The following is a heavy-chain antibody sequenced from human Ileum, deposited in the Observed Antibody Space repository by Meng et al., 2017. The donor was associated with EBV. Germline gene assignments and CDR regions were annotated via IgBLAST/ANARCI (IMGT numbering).Heavy chain of an antibody. Sequence: VQRPESGPGLVKPSETLSLPGTVVGGSISSYYWSWIRQPPGKGLEWIGYIYYSGSTNYNPSLKSRVTISVDTSKNQFSLNLSSVTAADTAVYYCARGGWSLDYWGQGTLVTVSS. CDR3: ARGGWSLDY. CDR1: GGSISSYY. V-gene: IGHV4-59*08. D-gene: IGHD2-15*01. J-gene: IGHJ4*02. CDR2: IYYSGST.